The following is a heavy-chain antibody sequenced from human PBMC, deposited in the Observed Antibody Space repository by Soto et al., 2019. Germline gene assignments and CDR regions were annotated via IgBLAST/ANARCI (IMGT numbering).Heavy chain of an antibody. V-gene: IGHV1-69*13. D-gene: IGHD6-13*01. Sequence: SVKFSCKASGGTFSSYAISWVRQAPGQGLEWMGGSIPIFGTANYAQKFQGRVTITADESTSTAYMELSSLRSEDTAVYYCASDGASFIAAASSNWFEPWGQGTPVTVS. CDR3: ASDGASFIAAASSNWFEP. J-gene: IGHJ5*02. CDR1: GGTFSSYA. CDR2: SIPIFGTA.